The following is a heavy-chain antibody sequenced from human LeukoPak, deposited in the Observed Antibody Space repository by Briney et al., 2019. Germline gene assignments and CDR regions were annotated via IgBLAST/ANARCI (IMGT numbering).Heavy chain of an antibody. J-gene: IGHJ4*02. V-gene: IGHV3-48*03. Sequence: GGSLRLSCAASGFNFSSYEMNWVRQAPGQGLEWVSYISTSGTIIYYADSVKGRFTISRDNAKNSLYLQMNSLRAEDTAVYYCARDSGHVDTAMAHDYWGQGTLVTVSS. D-gene: IGHD5-18*01. CDR3: ARDSGHVDTAMAHDY. CDR2: ISTSGTII. CDR1: GFNFSSYE.